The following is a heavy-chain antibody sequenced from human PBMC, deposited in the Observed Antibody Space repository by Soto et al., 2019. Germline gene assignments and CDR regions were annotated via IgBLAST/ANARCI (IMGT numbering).Heavy chain of an antibody. CDR1: GDSVSSNSAA. CDR2: TYYRSKWYN. CDR3: ARVYYSSSSTWFDP. V-gene: IGHV6-1*01. J-gene: IGHJ5*02. Sequence: SQTLSLTFAISGDSVSSNSAAWNCISQSPSRGLEWLGRTYYRSKWYNDYAVSVKSRITINPDTSKNQFSLQLNSVTPEDTAVYYCARVYYSSSSTWFDPWGQGTLVTVSS. D-gene: IGHD6-13*01.